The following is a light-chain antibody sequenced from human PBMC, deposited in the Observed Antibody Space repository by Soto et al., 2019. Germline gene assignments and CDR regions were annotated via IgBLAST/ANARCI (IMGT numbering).Light chain of an antibody. CDR1: SSDVGSYNR. J-gene: IGLJ3*02. Sequence: ALTQPPSVSGSPGQSVTISCTGTSSDVGSYNRVSWYQQPPGTAPKLMIYEVNNRPSGVPDRFSGSKSGNTASLTISGLQAEDEADYYCSSYTSSSTVVFGGGTKLTVL. CDR2: EVN. CDR3: SSYTSSSTVV. V-gene: IGLV2-18*02.